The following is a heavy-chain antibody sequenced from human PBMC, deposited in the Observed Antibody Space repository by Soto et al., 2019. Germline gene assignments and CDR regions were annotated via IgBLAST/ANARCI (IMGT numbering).Heavy chain of an antibody. D-gene: IGHD3-9*01. CDR1: GGTFSSYA. CDR2: IIPIFGTA. V-gene: IGHV1-69*13. CDR3: ARERLWLSNNYYYGMDV. J-gene: IGHJ6*02. Sequence: SVKVSFKASGGTFSSYAISWVRQAPGQGLEWMGGIIPIFGTANYAQKFQGRVTITADESTSTAYMELSSLRSEDTAVYYCARERLWLSNNYYYGMDVWGQGTTVTVYS.